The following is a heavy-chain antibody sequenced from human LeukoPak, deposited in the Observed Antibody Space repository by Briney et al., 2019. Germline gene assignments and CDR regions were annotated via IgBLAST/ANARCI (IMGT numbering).Heavy chain of an antibody. J-gene: IGHJ4*02. CDR3: ARLFDWLDY. D-gene: IGHD3-9*01. CDR1: GGSFSGYY. Sequence: SETLSLTCAVYGGSFSGYYWSWIRRPPGKGLEWIGHIYNSGGTHYNPSLKSRVTISVDTSKNQFSLNLNSMTAADTAVYYCARLFDWLDYWGQGTLVTVSS. CDR2: IYNSGGT. V-gene: IGHV4-34*01.